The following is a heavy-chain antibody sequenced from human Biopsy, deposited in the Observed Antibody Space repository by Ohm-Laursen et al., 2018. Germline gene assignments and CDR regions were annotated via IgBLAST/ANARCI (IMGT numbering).Heavy chain of an antibody. CDR2: TSNYGKTYTK. CDR1: GFTLSDHN. CDR3: ARDVGSSGWYYYGMDV. J-gene: IGHJ6*02. V-gene: IGHV3-72*01. D-gene: IGHD6-19*01. Sequence: SLRLSCAASGFTLSDHNLDWVRLAPGKGLEWVGRTSNYGKTYTKEYAASVKGRFTISRDDSKNSLYLQMNSLKTEGTAVYFCARDVGSSGWYYYGMDVWGQGTTVTVSS.